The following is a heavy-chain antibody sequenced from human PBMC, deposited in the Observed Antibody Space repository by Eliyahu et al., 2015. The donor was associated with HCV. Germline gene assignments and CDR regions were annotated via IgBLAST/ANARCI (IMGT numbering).Heavy chain of an antibody. CDR2: VAYSAST. Sequence: QVQLQESGPGLVKPSETLSLTCTVSGGSXSSGRXFXSWFRQPPGKGLEWIGYVAYSASTNYNPSLKGRVTISMDAPTNQFSLRLSYVTAADTAVYYCARDIPDCSEGTCSYYYYGMDVWGQGTTVTVSS. CDR1: GGSXSSGRXF. J-gene: IGHJ6*02. CDR3: ARDIPDCSEGTCSYYYYGMDV. D-gene: IGHD2-15*01. V-gene: IGHV4-61*01.